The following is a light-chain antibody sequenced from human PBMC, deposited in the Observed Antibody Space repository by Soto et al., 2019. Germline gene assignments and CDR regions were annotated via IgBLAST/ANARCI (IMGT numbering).Light chain of an antibody. CDR1: QSLLFSDGNTY. CDR2: EVS. V-gene: IGKV2D-30*01. CDR3: MQGTDWPPA. Sequence: DVVMTQSPLSLPVTLGQPASISCRSSQSLLFSDGNTYLSWFQQRTGQSPRRLIYEVSNWDSGDPDRFSGSGSGTDFTLKISRVEAEDVGIFYCMQGTDWPPAFGQGTKLEV. J-gene: IGKJ2*01.